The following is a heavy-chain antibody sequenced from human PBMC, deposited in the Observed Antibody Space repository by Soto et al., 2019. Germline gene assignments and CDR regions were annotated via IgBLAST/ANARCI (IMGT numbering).Heavy chain of an antibody. CDR2: IYYSRST. CDR3: ARSLGFCISTSCYPDAFDI. CDR1: GGSISSSTYY. V-gene: IGHV4-39*01. J-gene: IGHJ3*02. Sequence: SETLSLTCTVSGGSISSSTYYWGWIRQPPGKGLEWIGTIYYSRSTYFNPSLKSRVTISVDTSKNQFSLKLISVTAADTAVYYCARSLGFCISTSCYPDAFDIWGQGTMVTVSS. D-gene: IGHD2-2*01.